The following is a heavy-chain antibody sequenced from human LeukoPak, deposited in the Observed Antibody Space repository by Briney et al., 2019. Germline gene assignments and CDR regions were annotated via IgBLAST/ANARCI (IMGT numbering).Heavy chain of an antibody. D-gene: IGHD2-15*01. Sequence: SETLSLTCTVSGGSINSYYWSWIRQPPGKGLECIGHIYYTGSTYYKPSLESRVTISVDTAKNQISLKLSSVTAADTAVYYCARAGGGYSFNYWGQGTLVTVSS. V-gene: IGHV4-59*01. CDR3: ARAGGGYSFNY. CDR1: GGSINSYY. J-gene: IGHJ4*02. CDR2: IYYTGST.